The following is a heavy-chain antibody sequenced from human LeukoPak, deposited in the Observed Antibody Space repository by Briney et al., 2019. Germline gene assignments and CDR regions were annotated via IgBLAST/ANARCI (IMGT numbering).Heavy chain of an antibody. V-gene: IGHV3-13*01. CDR2: IGTAGDT. J-gene: IGHJ3*02. CDR3: ARLGYDYDAFDI. D-gene: IGHD5-12*01. CDR1: GFTFSSYD. Sequence: PGGSLRLSCAASGFTFSSYDMHWVRQATGKGLEWVSAIGTAGDTYYPGSVKGRFTISRENAKNSLYLQMSSLRAGDTAVYYCARLGYDYDAFDIWGQGTMVTVSS.